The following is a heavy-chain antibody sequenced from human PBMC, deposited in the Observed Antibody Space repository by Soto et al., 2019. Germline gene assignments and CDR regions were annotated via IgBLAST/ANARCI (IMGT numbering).Heavy chain of an antibody. D-gene: IGHD6-13*01. CDR3: ARGGPTAGTDYYGMDV. CDR1: GGTFSSYA. Sequence: QVQLVQSGAEVKKPGSSVKVSCKASGGTFSSYAITWARQAPRQGLEWMGGIIPIVGTANYAQKFQGRVTITADESTTTAYMELSSLRSEDTAVYYCARGGPTAGTDYYGMDVWGQGTTVTVSS. CDR2: IIPIVGTA. J-gene: IGHJ6*02. V-gene: IGHV1-69*01.